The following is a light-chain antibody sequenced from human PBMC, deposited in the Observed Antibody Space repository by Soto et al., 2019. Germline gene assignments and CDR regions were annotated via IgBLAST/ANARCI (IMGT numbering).Light chain of an antibody. CDR2: DVS. Sequence: QSVLTQPRSVSGSPVQSVTISCTGTSSDVGGYNYVSWYQQHPGKAPKLMICDVSKRPSGVPDRFSGSKSGNTASLTISGLQAEDEADYYCCSYAGSYTYVFGTGTKVTVL. CDR1: SSDVGGYNY. V-gene: IGLV2-11*01. J-gene: IGLJ1*01. CDR3: CSYAGSYTYV.